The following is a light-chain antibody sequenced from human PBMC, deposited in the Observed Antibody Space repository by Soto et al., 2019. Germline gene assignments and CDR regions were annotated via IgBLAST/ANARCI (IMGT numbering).Light chain of an antibody. V-gene: IGKV3-20*01. CDR3: QHYSGSSRA. J-gene: IGKJ1*01. CDR1: QSFDAKY. CDR2: GAS. Sequence: EIVLTQSPGTLSLSPGERATLSCRASQSFDAKYLAWYRQIPGQTPRLLMYGASIRAPGIPDRFSGSGSGTDLTLTISKLEPEDFAVYYCQHYSGSSRAFGPGTKVEIK.